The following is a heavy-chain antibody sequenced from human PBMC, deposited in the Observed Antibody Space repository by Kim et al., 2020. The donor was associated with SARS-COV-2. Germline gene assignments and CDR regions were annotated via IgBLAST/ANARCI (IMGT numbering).Heavy chain of an antibody. CDR1: GGSISSYY. CDR3: ARDRGSGIDY. CDR2: IYYSGST. V-gene: IGHV4-59*13. D-gene: IGHD6-19*01. J-gene: IGHJ4*02. Sequence: SETLSLTCTVSGGSISSYYWSWIRQPPGKGLEWIGYIYYSGSTNYNPSLKSRVTISVDTSKNQFSLKLSSVTAADTAVYYCARDRGSGIDYWGRGTLVTVSS.